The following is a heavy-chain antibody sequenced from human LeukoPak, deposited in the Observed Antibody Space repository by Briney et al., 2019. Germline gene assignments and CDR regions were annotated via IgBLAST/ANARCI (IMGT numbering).Heavy chain of an antibody. J-gene: IGHJ3*02. CDR1: GYSFTSYW. V-gene: IGHV5-51*01. Sequence: GESLKISCKGSGYSFTSYWIGWVRQMPGKGLEWMGIIYPGDSDTRYSPSFQGQVTTSADKSISTAYLQWSSLKASDTAMYYCARPEYCGGDCSAFDIWGQGTMVTVSS. CDR2: IYPGDSDT. CDR3: ARPEYCGGDCSAFDI. D-gene: IGHD2-21*02.